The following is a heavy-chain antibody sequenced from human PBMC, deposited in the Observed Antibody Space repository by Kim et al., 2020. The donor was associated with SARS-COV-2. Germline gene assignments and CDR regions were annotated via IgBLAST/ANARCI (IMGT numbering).Heavy chain of an antibody. J-gene: IGHJ6*02. CDR3: AKARSRYGMDV. CDR2: ISYDGSNK. CDR1: GFNFRSYG. V-gene: IGHV3-30*18. Sequence: GGSLRLSCAASGFNFRSYGLHWVRQAPGKGLEWVAVISYDGSNKYYVDSVKGRFTISRDNSKNTLYLQMSSLRFEDTAVYYCAKARSRYGMDVWGQGTTV.